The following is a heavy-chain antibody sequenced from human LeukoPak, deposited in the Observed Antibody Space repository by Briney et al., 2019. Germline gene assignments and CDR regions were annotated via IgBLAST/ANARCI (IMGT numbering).Heavy chain of an antibody. D-gene: IGHD6-13*01. CDR1: GFTFSSYW. CDR3: ARVRANWYEDY. Sequence: QAGGSLRLSCAASGFTFSSYWMHWVRQAPGKGLVWVSRINSEGSSTSYADSVKGRFTISRDNAKNTLYLQMISLRAEDTAVYCCARVRANWYEDYWGQGTLVTVSS. J-gene: IGHJ4*02. V-gene: IGHV3-74*01. CDR2: INSEGSST.